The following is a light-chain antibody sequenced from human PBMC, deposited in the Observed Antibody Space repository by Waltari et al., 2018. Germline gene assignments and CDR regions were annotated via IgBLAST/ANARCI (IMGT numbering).Light chain of an antibody. CDR3: HQYNNWPPWT. CDR1: QSVNSN. CDR2: GAS. V-gene: IGKV3-15*01. Sequence: EIVMTQSPAPVSVSPGERVTLSCRASQSVNSNLAWYQQTPGQAPRLLIYGASTRATTLPARFSGSGSGTEFTLTISSLQAEDSAVYYCHQYNNWPPWTFGQGTRVEIK. J-gene: IGKJ1*01.